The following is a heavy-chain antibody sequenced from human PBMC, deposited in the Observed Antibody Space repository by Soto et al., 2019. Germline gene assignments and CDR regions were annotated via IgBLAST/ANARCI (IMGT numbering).Heavy chain of an antibody. J-gene: IGHJ6*02. Sequence: EVQLLESGGGLVQPGGSLRLTCAVSGFTFSNYAMSWVRQALGKGLEWVLGSSGSGVSTYYADSVKGRFTISRDISKNTLDRQMNRLRAEYTAVYYCARVLVGTPPRLDGMAVWGQGTTVTVSS. CDR1: GFTFSNYA. V-gene: IGHV3-23*01. CDR2: SSGSGVST. CDR3: ARVLVGTPPRLDGMAV. D-gene: IGHD1-26*01.